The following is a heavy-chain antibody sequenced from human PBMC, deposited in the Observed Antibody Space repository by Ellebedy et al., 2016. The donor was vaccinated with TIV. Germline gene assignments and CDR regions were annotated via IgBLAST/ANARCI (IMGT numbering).Heavy chain of an antibody. CDR3: ARGVTYGEDYYHYYLDV. J-gene: IGHJ6*03. CDR1: GFTVSGNH. D-gene: IGHD4-17*01. V-gene: IGHV3-53*01. Sequence: GESLKISXVASGFTVSGNHMSWVRQAPGKELEWVSVLYAGGSIYYADSVRGRFTHSRDNSKNTLYLQMSSLTAEDTAVYYCARGVTYGEDYYHYYLDVWGKGTSVSVS. CDR2: LYAGGSI.